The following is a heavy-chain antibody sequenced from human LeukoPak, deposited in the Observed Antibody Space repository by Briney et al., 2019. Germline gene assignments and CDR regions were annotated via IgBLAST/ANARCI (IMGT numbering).Heavy chain of an antibody. V-gene: IGHV3-21*01. J-gene: IGHJ6*02. CDR3: ARGRLGYCTNGVCYGYYYYGMDV. D-gene: IGHD2-8*01. Sequence: GGSLRLSCAASGLTFSSYSMNWVRQAPGKGLEWVPSISSSSSYIYYADSVKGRFTISRDNAKNSLYLQMNSLRAEDTAVYYCARGRLGYCTNGVCYGYYYYGMDVWGQGTTVTVSS. CDR2: ISSSSSYI. CDR1: GLTFSSYS.